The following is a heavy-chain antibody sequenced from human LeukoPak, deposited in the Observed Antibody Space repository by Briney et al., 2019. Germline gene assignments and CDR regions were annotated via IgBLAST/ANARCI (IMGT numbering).Heavy chain of an antibody. CDR2: ISSSGNTI. V-gene: IGHV3-48*03. D-gene: IGHD3-22*01. Sequence: GGSLRLSCAASGFTFSSYEMNWVRQAPGKGLEWVSYISSSGNTIYYADSVKGRFTISRDNAKNSLYLQMNSLRAEDTAIYYCARDKNYYDSSGRRKVTDYWGQATLVTVSS. CDR1: GFTFSSYE. J-gene: IGHJ4*02. CDR3: ARDKNYYDSSGRRKVTDY.